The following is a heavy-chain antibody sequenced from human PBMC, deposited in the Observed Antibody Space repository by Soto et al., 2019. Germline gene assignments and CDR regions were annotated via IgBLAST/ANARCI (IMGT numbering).Heavy chain of an antibody. CDR1: GDSVSSKSAA. CDR2: TYYRSKWYN. CDR3: ARTTYDVVVY. V-gene: IGHV6-1*01. D-gene: IGHD3-3*01. J-gene: IGHJ4*02. Sequence: PSQTLSLTCAISGDSVSSKSAAWNCIRQSPSRGLEWLGRTYYRSKWYNDYAVSVKSRITINPDTSKNQFSLQLNSVTPDDTAVNYCARTTYDVVVYWGQGTLVTVSS.